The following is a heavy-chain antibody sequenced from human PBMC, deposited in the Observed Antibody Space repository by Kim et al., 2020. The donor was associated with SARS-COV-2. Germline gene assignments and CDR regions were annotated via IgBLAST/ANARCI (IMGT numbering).Heavy chain of an antibody. D-gene: IGHD3-10*01. V-gene: IGHV3-23*01. Sequence: STDNADSVKGRFTIARDKSKNTLYLQMNSLSAEDAAVYDCAKDWTSSGGHWGQGTLVTVSS. CDR3: AKDWTSSGGH. CDR2: ST. J-gene: IGHJ4*02.